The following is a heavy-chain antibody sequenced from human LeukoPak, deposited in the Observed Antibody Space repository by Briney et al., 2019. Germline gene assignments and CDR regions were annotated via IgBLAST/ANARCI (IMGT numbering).Heavy chain of an antibody. CDR1: GFTFSSYS. Sequence: GGSLRLSCAASGFTFSSYSMNWVRQAPGKGLEWVSSISSSSSYIYYADSVKGRFTISRDNAKNSLYLQMNSLRAEDTAVYYCARVLHKSGDSSGEFVRWGQGTLVTVSS. CDR2: ISSSSSYI. J-gene: IGHJ4*02. CDR3: ARVLHKSGDSSGEFVR. D-gene: IGHD3-22*01. V-gene: IGHV3-21*01.